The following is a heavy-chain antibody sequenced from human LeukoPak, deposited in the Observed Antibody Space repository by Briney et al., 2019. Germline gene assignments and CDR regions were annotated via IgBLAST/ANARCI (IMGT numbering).Heavy chain of an antibody. D-gene: IGHD3-22*01. Sequence: SETLSLTCTISGGSISSYYWSWIRQPPGKGLEWIGYIYYSGNTNYNPSLKSRVTISVDTSKNQFSLKLSSVTAADTAVYYCARIGYYDSSGYSRIIDYWGQGTLVTVSS. J-gene: IGHJ4*02. CDR2: IYYSGNT. V-gene: IGHV4-59*12. CDR1: GGSISSYY. CDR3: ARIGYYDSSGYSRIIDY.